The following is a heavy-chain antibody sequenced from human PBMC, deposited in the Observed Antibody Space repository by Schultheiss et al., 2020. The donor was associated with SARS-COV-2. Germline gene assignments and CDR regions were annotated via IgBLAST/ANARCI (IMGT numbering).Heavy chain of an antibody. J-gene: IGHJ6*02. CDR2: IYHSGST. D-gene: IGHD2-2*01. CDR1: GYSISSGYY. V-gene: IGHV4-38-2*01. Sequence: SETLSLTCAVSGYSISSGYYWGWIRQPPGKGLEWIGSIYHSGSTNYNPSLKSRVTISIDTSKNQFSLNLTSVTAADTAVYYCATSYSTTYYYAMGVWGQGTTVTVSS. CDR3: ATSYSTTYYYAMGV.